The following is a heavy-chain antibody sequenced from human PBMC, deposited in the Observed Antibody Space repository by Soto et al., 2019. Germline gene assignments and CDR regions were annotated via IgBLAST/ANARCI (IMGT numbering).Heavy chain of an antibody. CDR2: INHSGST. CDR1: GGSFSGYY. Sequence: QVQLQQWGAGLLKPSETLSLTCAVYGGSFSGYYWSWIRQPPGKGLEWIGEINHSGSTNYNPSLKSRVPISVDTSKNQFSLKLSSVTAADTAVYYCARGRLGTDLYYFDYWGQGTLVTVSS. D-gene: IGHD3-16*01. CDR3: ARGRLGTDLYYFDY. V-gene: IGHV4-34*01. J-gene: IGHJ4*02.